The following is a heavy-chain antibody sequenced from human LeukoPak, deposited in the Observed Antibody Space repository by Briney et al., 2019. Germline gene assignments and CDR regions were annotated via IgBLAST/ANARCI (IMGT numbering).Heavy chain of an antibody. V-gene: IGHV1-2*02. CDR3: ARVRGVVGATETGDAFDI. D-gene: IGHD1-26*01. CDR2: INPNSGGT. CDR1: GYTFTGYY. Sequence: ASVKVSCKASGYTFTGYYMHWVRQAPGQGLEWVGWINPNSGGTNYAQKFRGRVTMTRDTSISTAYMELSRLRADDTAVYYCARVRGVVGATETGDAFDIWGRGTMVTVSS. J-gene: IGHJ3*02.